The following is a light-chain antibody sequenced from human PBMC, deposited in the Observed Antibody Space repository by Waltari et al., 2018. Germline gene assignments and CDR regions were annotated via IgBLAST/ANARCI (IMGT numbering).Light chain of an antibody. V-gene: IGLV1-44*01. Sequence: QSVLTQPPSASGTPGQTVTISCSGSTSNIGSNTVNWYQKVPRTAPKLLIYSNKERPSGVSDRFSGSKSGTSASLAIRGLLSEDEGDYYCAPWDDSLNGPVFGGGTRLTVL. CDR3: APWDDSLNGPV. CDR1: TSNIGSNT. CDR2: SNK. J-gene: IGLJ3*02.